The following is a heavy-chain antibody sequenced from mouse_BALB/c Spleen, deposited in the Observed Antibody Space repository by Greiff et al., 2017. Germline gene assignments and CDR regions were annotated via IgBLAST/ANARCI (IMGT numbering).Heavy chain of an antibody. V-gene: IGHV5-4*02. D-gene: IGHD1-1*01. CDR3: ARDPFTTVVAAWFAY. Sequence: EVKLVESGGGLVKPGGSLKLSCAASGFTFSDYYMYWVRQTPEKRLEWVATISDGGSYTYYPDSVKGRFTISRDNAKNNLYLQMSSLKSEDTAMYYCARDPFTTVVAAWFAYWGQGTLVTVSA. CDR1: GFTFSDYY. CDR2: ISDGGSYT. J-gene: IGHJ3*01.